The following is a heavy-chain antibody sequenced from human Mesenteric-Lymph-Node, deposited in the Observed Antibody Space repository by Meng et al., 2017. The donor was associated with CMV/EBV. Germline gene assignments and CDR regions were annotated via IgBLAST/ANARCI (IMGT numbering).Heavy chain of an antibody. Sequence: GESLKISCAASGFTFSSYSMNWVRQAPGKGLEWVSSISSSSSYIYYADSVKGRFTISRDNAKNSLYLQMNSLRAEDTAVYYCARGTIRHRLHIVVVIAIQDRDDAFDIWGQGTMVTVSS. CDR3: ARGTIRHRLHIVVVIAIQDRDDAFDI. V-gene: IGHV3-21*01. CDR1: GFTFSSYS. J-gene: IGHJ3*02. D-gene: IGHD2-21*01. CDR2: ISSSSSYI.